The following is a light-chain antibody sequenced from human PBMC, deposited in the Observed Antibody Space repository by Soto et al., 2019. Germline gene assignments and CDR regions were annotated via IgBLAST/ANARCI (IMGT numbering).Light chain of an antibody. J-gene: IGKJ1*01. V-gene: IGKV3-11*01. Sequence: EIVLTQSPGTLSLSPGERATLSCRASQSIGSYLGWYQQKVGQAPRLLIFDATKRAIGIPARFSGSGPGTDFTLTIRTLEPEDFAVYYCQQRSSWPKTFGHGTKVDIK. CDR1: QSIGSY. CDR3: QQRSSWPKT. CDR2: DAT.